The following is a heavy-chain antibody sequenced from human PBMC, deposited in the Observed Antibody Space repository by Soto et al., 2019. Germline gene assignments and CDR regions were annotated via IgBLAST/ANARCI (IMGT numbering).Heavy chain of an antibody. CDR1: GFTFSSYG. Sequence: GGSLRLSCAASGFTFSSYGMHWVRQAPGKGLEWVAVISYDGSNKYYADSVKGRFTISRDNSKNTLYLQMNSLRAEDTAVYYCAKLWGDYYDSSGYWHGMDVWGQGTTVTVSS. V-gene: IGHV3-30*18. D-gene: IGHD3-22*01. J-gene: IGHJ6*02. CDR3: AKLWGDYYDSSGYWHGMDV. CDR2: ISYDGSNK.